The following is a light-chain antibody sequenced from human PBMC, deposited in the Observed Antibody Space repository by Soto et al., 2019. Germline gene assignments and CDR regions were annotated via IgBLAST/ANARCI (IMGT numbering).Light chain of an antibody. Sequence: DIQMTQSPSAMSASVGDRVTITCRASQGINNYLAWFQHKPGKAPKLLIYAASRLQTGFPSRISGSESGTEFTLTINNLQPEDFATYYCHQSNTLPITFGQGTRLEIK. CDR1: QGINNY. V-gene: IGKV1-12*01. J-gene: IGKJ5*01. CDR2: AAS. CDR3: HQSNTLPIT.